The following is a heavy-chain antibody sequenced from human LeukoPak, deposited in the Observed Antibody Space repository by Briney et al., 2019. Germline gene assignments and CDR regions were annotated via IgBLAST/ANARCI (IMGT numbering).Heavy chain of an antibody. CDR1: GGTFSSFA. CDR3: ARAYYDILTDY. CDR2: INPIFATT. Sequence: SVKVSCKTSGGTFSSFAIAWVRQAPGQGLEWMAGINPIFATTNYAQEFQGRVSLSADESTSTVYMELSSLRSDDTAVYYCARAYYDILTDYWGQGTLVTVSS. J-gene: IGHJ4*02. D-gene: IGHD3-9*01. V-gene: IGHV1-69*13.